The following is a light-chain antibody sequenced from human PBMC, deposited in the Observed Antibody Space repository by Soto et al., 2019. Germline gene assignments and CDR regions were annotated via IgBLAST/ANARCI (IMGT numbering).Light chain of an antibody. CDR1: QSVSSN. CDR3: QQYNNWPAWT. Sequence: EIVMTQSPATLSVSPGERATLSCRASQSVSSNLAWYQQKPGQAPRLLIHGASTRATGIPARFSGSGSGTGFTLTISSLQSEDFAVYYCQQYNNWPAWTFGQGTNVDIK. J-gene: IGKJ1*01. V-gene: IGKV3-15*01. CDR2: GAS.